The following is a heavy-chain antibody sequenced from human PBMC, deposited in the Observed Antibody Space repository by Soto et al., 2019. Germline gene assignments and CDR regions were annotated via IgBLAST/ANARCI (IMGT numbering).Heavy chain of an antibody. V-gene: IGHV3-30*18. CDR2: MSFDGSNK. CDR3: AKEFGWELQLSHPYYNSGMDV. J-gene: IGHJ6*02. D-gene: IGHD1-1*01. CDR1: GFAFRRYG. Sequence: GSLILSCASSGFAFRRYGMHWVRQAPGKGLEWVALMSFDGSNKYYADSVRGRFTISSDNSKSTLYLQMDILRPEDTAVYYCAKEFGWELQLSHPYYNSGMDVWGQGTTVTVSS.